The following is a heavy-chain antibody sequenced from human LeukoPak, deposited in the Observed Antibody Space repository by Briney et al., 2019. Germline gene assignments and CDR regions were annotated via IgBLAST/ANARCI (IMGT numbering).Heavy chain of an antibody. D-gene: IGHD5-18*01. CDR2: IIPIFGTA. V-gene: IGHV1-69*13. CDR3: ATVDTAMVPFYY. Sequence: SVKVSCKASGGTFSSYAISWVRQAPGQGLEWMGGIIPIFGTANYAQKFQGRVTITADESTSTAYMELSSLRSEDTAVYYCATVDTAMVPFYYWGQGTLVTLSS. J-gene: IGHJ4*02. CDR1: GGTFSSYA.